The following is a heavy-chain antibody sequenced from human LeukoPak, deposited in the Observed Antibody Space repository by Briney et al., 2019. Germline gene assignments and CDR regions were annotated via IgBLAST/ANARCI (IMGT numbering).Heavy chain of an antibody. CDR3: ARGDSSSWPLNY. V-gene: IGHV4-61*08. Sequence: SETLSLTCTVSGGSISSGGYYWSWIRQHPGKGLEWIGYIYYSGSTNYNPSLKSRVTISVDTSKNQFSLKLSSVTAADTAVYYCARGDSSSWPLNYWGQGTLVTVSS. CDR2: IYYSGST. J-gene: IGHJ4*02. CDR1: GGSISSGGYY. D-gene: IGHD6-13*01.